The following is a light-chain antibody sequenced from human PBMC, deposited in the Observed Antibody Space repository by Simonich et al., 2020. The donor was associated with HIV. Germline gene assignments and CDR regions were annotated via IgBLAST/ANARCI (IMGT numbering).Light chain of an antibody. CDR3: QSYDSSLTSWV. CDR2: VNI. V-gene: IGLV1-40*01. Sequence: QSMLTQPPSVSGAPGQRVTISCTGSSSNIGAGYDVHWYQQLPGTAPKLLIYVNINRPSGVPDRFSGSKSGTSASLAITGLQAEDEADYYCQSYDSSLTSWVFGGGTKLTVL. J-gene: IGLJ3*02. CDR1: SSNIGAGYD.